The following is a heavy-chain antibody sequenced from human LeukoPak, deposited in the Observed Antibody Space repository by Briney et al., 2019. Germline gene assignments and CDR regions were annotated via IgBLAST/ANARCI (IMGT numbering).Heavy chain of an antibody. Sequence: GGSLRLSCAASGFTFSSYGMSWVRQAPGKGLEWVSAISGSGGSTYYADSVKGRFTISRDNSKNTLYLQMNSLRAEDTAVYYCAKDRLNYYGSGSRFDYWGQGTLVTVSS. V-gene: IGHV3-23*01. CDR2: ISGSGGST. J-gene: IGHJ4*02. D-gene: IGHD3-10*01. CDR1: GFTFSSYG. CDR3: AKDRLNYYGSGSRFDY.